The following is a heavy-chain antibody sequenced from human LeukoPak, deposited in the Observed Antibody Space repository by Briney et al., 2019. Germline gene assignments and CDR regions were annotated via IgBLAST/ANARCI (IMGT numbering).Heavy chain of an antibody. Sequence: GGSLRLSCAASGFTFGSYSMNWVRQAPGKGLEWVSSISSSAAYIAYADSVKGRFTISRDNAKDSLYLQMNSLRAEDTAVYYCAREAYGGAIDYWGQGTLVTVSS. CDR3: AREAYGGAIDY. D-gene: IGHD4-23*01. J-gene: IGHJ4*02. CDR2: ISSSAAYI. CDR1: GFTFGSYS. V-gene: IGHV3-21*01.